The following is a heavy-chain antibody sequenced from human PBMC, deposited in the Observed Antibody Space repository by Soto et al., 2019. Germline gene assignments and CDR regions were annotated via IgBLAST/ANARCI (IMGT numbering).Heavy chain of an antibody. Sequence: ASVKVSCKASGYTFTSYGSSWVRQAPGQGLEWMGWISAYNGNTNYAQKLQGRVTMTTDTSTSTAYMELRSLRSDDTAVYYCARDRDFWSGYIPEKYFDYWGQGTLVTVSS. J-gene: IGHJ4*02. D-gene: IGHD3-3*01. CDR1: GYTFTSYG. CDR2: ISAYNGNT. V-gene: IGHV1-18*04. CDR3: ARDRDFWSGYIPEKYFDY.